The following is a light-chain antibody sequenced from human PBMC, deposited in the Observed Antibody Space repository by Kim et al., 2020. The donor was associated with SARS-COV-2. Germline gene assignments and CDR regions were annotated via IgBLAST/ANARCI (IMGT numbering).Light chain of an antibody. CDR3: CSYAGSSTFGVV. CDR2: EVS. J-gene: IGLJ2*01. CDR1: SSDVGSYNL. Sequence: SITISCTGTSSDVGSYNLVSWYQQHPGKAPKLMIYEVSKRPSGVSNRFSGSKSGNTASLTISGLQAEDEADYDCCSYAGSSTFGVVFGGGTQLTVL. V-gene: IGLV2-23*02.